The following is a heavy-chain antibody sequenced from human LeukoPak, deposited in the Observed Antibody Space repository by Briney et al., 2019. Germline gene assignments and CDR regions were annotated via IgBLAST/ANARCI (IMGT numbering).Heavy chain of an antibody. V-gene: IGHV4-31*03. D-gene: IGHD5-24*01. CDR3: ARGVRWLQLSYFDY. CDR1: SGSISSGVYY. CDR2: IYYSGST. J-gene: IGHJ4*02. Sequence: PSETLSLTCPVSSGSISSGVYYWSWIRRHPGKGLEWIGYIYYSGSTYYNPSLKSRVTISVDTSKNQFSLKLSSVTAADTAVYYCARGVRWLQLSYFDYWGQGTLVTVSS.